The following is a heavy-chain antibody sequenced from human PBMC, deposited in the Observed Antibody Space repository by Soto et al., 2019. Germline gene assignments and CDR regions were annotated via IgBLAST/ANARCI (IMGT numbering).Heavy chain of an antibody. CDR2: ISSSSSTI. D-gene: IGHD6-13*01. J-gene: IGHJ4*02. Sequence: EVQLVESGGGLVQPGGSLRLSCAASGFTFSTYSVKWVRQAPGKGLEWVSYISSSSSTIYYADSVKGLLTISRDHAKNSRYLQMQSRMDEDTAVYYCARAHGTYSSSCYPDYRGQGTLLTVSS. CDR1: GFTFSTYS. CDR3: ARAHGTYSSSCYPDY. V-gene: IGHV3-48*02.